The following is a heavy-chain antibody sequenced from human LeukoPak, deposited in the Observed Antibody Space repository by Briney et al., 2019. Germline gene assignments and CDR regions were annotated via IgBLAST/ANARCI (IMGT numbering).Heavy chain of an antibody. V-gene: IGHV4-59*08. CDR2: VYYTGST. J-gene: IGHJ4*02. D-gene: IGHD3-3*01. CDR3: ARHPSFGMVIES. CDR1: GGSISSYY. Sequence: PSETLSLTCSVSGGSISSYYWSWIRQPPGRGLEWIGYVYYTGSTNYNPSLKSRVTTSVDTSKNQFSLKLSSVTAADTAVYYCARHPSFGMVIESWGQGTLATVSS.